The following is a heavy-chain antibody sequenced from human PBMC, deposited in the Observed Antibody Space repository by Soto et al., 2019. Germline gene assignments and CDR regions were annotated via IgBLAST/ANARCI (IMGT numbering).Heavy chain of an antibody. J-gene: IGHJ6*02. V-gene: IGHV1-69*02. D-gene: IGHD3-9*01. CDR3: AEKLYDILTGPPTAYGMDV. CDR2: IIPILGIA. CDR1: GGTFSSYT. Sequence: SVKVSCKASGGTFSSYTISWVRQAPGQGLEWMGRIIPILGIANYAQKFQGRVTITADKSTSTAYMELSSLRSEDTAVYYCAEKLYDILTGPPTAYGMDVWGQGTTVTVSS.